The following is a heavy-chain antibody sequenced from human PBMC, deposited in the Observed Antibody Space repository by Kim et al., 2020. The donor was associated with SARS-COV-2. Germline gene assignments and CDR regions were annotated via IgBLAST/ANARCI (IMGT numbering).Heavy chain of an antibody. V-gene: IGHV3-23*01. CDR1: GFIFSSYT. CDR3: TTGRHSHFDY. Sequence: GGSLRLSCAASGFIFSSYTMNWVRQAPGKGLEWVSTISDDVRDTHYADSVKGRFTITRDNSKNTVYLQMHSLRAEDTAIYYCTTGRHSHFDYWGQGTLVT. CDR2: ISDDVRDT. J-gene: IGHJ4*02.